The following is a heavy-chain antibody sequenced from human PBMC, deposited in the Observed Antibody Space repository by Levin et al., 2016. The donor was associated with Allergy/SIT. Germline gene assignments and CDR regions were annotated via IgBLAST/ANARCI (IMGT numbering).Heavy chain of an antibody. Sequence: GGSLRLSCAASGFSFSDFYMAWIRQAPGKGLEWVSYISTSGHYTNYADSVKGRFTISRDNAKNSLYLQMNSLRAEDTAVYYCARDPVNGVLGFDYWGQGALVTVSS. CDR3: ARDPVNGVLGFDY. CDR2: ISTSGHYT. D-gene: IGHD2-8*01. J-gene: IGHJ4*02. V-gene: IGHV3-11*06. CDR1: GFSFSDFY.